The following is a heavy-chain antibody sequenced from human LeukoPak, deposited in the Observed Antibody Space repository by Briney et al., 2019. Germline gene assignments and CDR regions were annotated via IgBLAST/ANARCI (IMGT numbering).Heavy chain of an antibody. CDR1: GGSFSGYY. D-gene: IGHD2-2*01. Sequence: PSETLSLTCAVYGGSFSGYYWSWIRQPPGKGLEWIGEINHSGSTNYNPSLKSRVTISVDTSKNQFSLKLSSVTAADTAVYYCARGWYQLQKYCWFDPWGQGTLVTVSS. V-gene: IGHV4-34*01. CDR2: INHSGST. J-gene: IGHJ5*02. CDR3: ARGWYQLQKYCWFDP.